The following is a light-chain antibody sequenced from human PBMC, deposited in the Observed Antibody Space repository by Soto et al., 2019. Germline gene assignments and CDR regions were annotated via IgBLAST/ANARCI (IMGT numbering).Light chain of an antibody. J-gene: IGKJ5*01. CDR1: QGVSSSY. Sequence: EVALTQSPGTLSLFPGERATLSCRASQGVSSSYLAWYQQRPGQAPRLLIYDASTMATGIPDRFSGSGSGTDFTLTISRLEPEDFTVYYCQHYRDSRPITFGQGTRLEIK. V-gene: IGKV3-20*01. CDR2: DAS. CDR3: QHYRDSRPIT.